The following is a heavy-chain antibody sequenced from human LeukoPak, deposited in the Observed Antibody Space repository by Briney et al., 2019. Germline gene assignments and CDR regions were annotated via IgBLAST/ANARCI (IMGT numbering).Heavy chain of an antibody. J-gene: IGHJ5*02. CDR1: GGSISSYY. CDR3: ARENVDYVWGSPIWWFDP. V-gene: IGHV4-4*07. D-gene: IGHD3-16*01. CDR2: IYISGST. Sequence: SETLSLTCTVSGGSISSYYWSWIRQPAGKGLEWIGRIYISGSTNYNPSLKSRVTILVDTSRNQFSLKLSSVTAADTAMYYCARENVDYVWGSPIWWFDPWGQGTLVTVSS.